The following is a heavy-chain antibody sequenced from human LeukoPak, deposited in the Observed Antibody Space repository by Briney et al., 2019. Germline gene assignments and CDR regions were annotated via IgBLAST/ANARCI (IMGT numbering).Heavy chain of an antibody. J-gene: IGHJ4*02. Sequence: GGSLRLSCAASGFTFSSYAMSWVRQAPGKGLEWVSAISGSGSSTYYADSVKGRFTISRDNSKNTLYLQLNSLRAEDTAVYYCAPDGQVWFQGGLDYWGQGTLVTVSS. CDR1: GFTFSSYA. V-gene: IGHV3-23*01. CDR2: ISGSGSST. CDR3: APDGQVWFQGGLDY. D-gene: IGHD3/OR15-3a*01.